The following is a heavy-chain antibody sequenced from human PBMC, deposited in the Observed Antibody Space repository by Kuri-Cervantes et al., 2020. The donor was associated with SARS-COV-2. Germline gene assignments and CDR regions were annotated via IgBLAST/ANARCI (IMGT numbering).Heavy chain of an antibody. D-gene: IGHD6-13*01. Sequence: ESLKISCAVYGGSFSGYYWSWIRQPPGKGLEWIGRIYTSGSTNYNPPLKSRVTMSVDTSKNQFSLKLSSVTAADTAVYYCARERGIAAAGTNYFDYWGQGTLVTVSS. V-gene: IGHV4-4*07. CDR1: GGSFSGYY. CDR2: IYTSGST. J-gene: IGHJ4*02. CDR3: ARERGIAAAGTNYFDY.